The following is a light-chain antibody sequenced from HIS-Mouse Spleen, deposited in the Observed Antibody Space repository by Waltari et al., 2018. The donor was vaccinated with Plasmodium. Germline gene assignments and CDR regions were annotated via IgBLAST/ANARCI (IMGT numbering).Light chain of an antibody. J-gene: IGLJ3*02. CDR1: SSSVGSYKL. Sequence: QSALTQPASVSGSPGQSITIPCPGTSSSVGSYKLVPWYQQHPGKTPKLMIYEGSKRPSGVSNRFSGSKSGNTASLTISGLQAEDEADYYCCSYAGSSTNWVFGGGTKLTVL. CDR2: EGS. CDR3: CSYAGSSTNWV. V-gene: IGLV2-23*01.